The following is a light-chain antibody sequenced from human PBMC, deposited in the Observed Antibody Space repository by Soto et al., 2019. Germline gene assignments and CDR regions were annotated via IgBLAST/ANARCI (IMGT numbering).Light chain of an antibody. CDR1: QSISSW. V-gene: IGKV1-5*01. J-gene: IGKJ1*01. CDR2: DAS. Sequence: DIVMTQSPSTLSASVGYRVTITCRSSQSISSWLAWYQQKPGKAPKLLIYDASSLESGVPSRFSGSGSGTEFTLTISSLQPDDFATYYCQQYNSYSPWTFGQGTKVDIK. CDR3: QQYNSYSPWT.